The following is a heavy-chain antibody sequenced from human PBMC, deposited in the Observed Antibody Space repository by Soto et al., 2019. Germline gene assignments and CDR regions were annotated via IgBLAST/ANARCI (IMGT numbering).Heavy chain of an antibody. CDR1: GFTFSSYA. Sequence: GGSLRLSCAASGFTFSSYAMSWVRQAPGKGLEWVSAISGSGGSTYYADSVKGRFTISRDNSKNQFSLKLSSVTAADTAVYYCVRRVNSGSGRDYFDYWGQGSLVTVSS. CDR2: ISGSGGST. V-gene: IGHV3-23*01. CDR3: VRRVNSGSGRDYFDY. D-gene: IGHD1-26*01. J-gene: IGHJ4*02.